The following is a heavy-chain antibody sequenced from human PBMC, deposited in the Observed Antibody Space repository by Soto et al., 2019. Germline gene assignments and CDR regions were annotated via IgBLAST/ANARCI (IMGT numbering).Heavy chain of an antibody. CDR3: ARLVVVSPVANV. V-gene: IGHV4-31*03. CDR1: GGYISSGGYY. J-gene: IGHJ4*02. Sequence: SETLSLTCSVSGGYISSGGYYWSWIRQHPGKGLEWIGYIYYSGSTYYNPSLKSRVTISVDTSKNQFSLKLSSVTAADTAVYYCARLVVVSPVANVWGQGTLVTVSS. D-gene: IGHD2-2*01. CDR2: IYYSGST.